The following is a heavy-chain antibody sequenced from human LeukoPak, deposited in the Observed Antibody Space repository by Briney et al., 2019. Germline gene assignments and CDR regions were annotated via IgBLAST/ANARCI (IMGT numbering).Heavy chain of an antibody. J-gene: IGHJ6*02. CDR1: GLTFSNYW. V-gene: IGHV3-7*03. CDR2: VNRDGSET. Sequence: QSGGSLRLSCVVSGLTFSNYWMIWVRQAPGKGLEWVANVNRDGSETYYLDSVKGRFTISKDNAKNSLYLQMNSLRAEDTALYHCARNNGMDVWGQGTTVIVSS. CDR3: ARNNGMDV.